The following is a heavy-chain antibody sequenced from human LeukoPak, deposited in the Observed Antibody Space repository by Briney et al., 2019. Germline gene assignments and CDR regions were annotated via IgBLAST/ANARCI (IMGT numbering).Heavy chain of an antibody. CDR1: GGSISSSGYY. D-gene: IGHD4-11*01. Sequence: SETLSLTCTVSGGSISSSGYYWGWIRQPPGKGLEWIGSIYYSGSTYYNPSLKSRVTISVDTSKNQFSLKLSSVTAADTAVYYCARDRASYSSFDYWGQGTLVTVSS. CDR3: ARDRASYSSFDY. V-gene: IGHV4-39*07. J-gene: IGHJ4*02. CDR2: IYYSGST.